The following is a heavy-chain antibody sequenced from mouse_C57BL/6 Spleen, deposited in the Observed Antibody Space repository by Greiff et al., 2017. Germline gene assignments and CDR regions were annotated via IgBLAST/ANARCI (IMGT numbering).Heavy chain of an antibody. CDR1: GFSLTSYG. CDR3: ANMSGDYDGYWYFDV. J-gene: IGHJ1*03. Sequence: LKLMESVPGLVAPSQSLSITCTVSGFSLTSYGVSWVRQPPGKGLEWLGVIWGDGGTNYHSALISRQSISKDNSKSQASLKLNSLQHDDTASYYCANMSGDYDGYWYFDVWGTGTTVTVSS. CDR2: IWGDGGT. V-gene: IGHV2-3*01. D-gene: IGHD2-4*01.